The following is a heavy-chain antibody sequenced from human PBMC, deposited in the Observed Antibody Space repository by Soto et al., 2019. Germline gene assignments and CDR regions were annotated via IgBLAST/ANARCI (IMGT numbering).Heavy chain of an antibody. CDR3: ARTTYYDTSGHPNWFDP. V-gene: IGHV1-8*01. J-gene: IGHJ5*02. D-gene: IGHD3-22*01. CDR1: GYTFTSYD. CDR2: MNPNSGNT. Sequence: ASVKVSCKASGYTFTSYDINWVRQATGQGLEWMGWMNPNSGNTGYAQKFQGRVTMTRNTSISTAYMELSSLRSEDTAVYYCARTTYYDTSGHPNWFDPWGQGTLVTVSS.